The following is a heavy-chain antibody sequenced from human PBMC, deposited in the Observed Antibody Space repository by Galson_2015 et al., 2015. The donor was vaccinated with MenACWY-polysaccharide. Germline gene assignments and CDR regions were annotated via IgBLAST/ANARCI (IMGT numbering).Heavy chain of an antibody. D-gene: IGHD3-22*01. CDR3: ARGYFDSRGYSNWFDP. J-gene: IGHJ5*02. CDR2: GST. V-gene: IGHV4-59*09. Sequence: GSTNYNPSLESRVTISVDTPKNQFSLKLTSATAADTAVYYCARGYFDSRGYSNWFDPWGQGTLVTVSS.